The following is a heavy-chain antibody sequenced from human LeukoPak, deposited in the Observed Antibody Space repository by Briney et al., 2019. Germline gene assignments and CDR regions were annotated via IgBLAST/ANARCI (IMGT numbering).Heavy chain of an antibody. CDR3: ARLGYYDSGTPGG. V-gene: IGHV4-34*01. CDR2: INHSGST. D-gene: IGHD3-10*01. Sequence: PSETLSLTCAVYGWSFSGYYWSWIRQPPGKGLEWIGEINHSGSTNYNPSLKSRVTISVGTSKNQFSLKLSSVTAADTAVYYCARLGYYDSGTPGGWGQGTLVTVSS. J-gene: IGHJ4*02. CDR1: GWSFSGYY.